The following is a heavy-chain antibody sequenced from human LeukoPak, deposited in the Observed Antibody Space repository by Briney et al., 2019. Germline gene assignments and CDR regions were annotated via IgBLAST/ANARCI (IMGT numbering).Heavy chain of an antibody. CDR1: GFTFDDYA. CDR2: ISWNSGSI. Sequence: PGGSLRLSCAASGFTFDDYAMHWVRQAPGKGLEWVSGISWNSGSIGYADSVKGRFTISRDNAKNSLYLQMNSLRAEDTALYYCAKDMADYYGSGSDYYYYGMDVWGQGTTVTVSS. CDR3: AKDMADYYGSGSDYYYYGMDV. V-gene: IGHV3-9*01. D-gene: IGHD3-10*01. J-gene: IGHJ6*02.